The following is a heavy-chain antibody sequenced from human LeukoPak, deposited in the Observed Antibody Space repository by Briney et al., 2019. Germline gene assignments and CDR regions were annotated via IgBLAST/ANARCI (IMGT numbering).Heavy chain of an antibody. Sequence: GGSLRLSCAASGFTFIGYGMHWVRQAPGKGLEWVAFIGFDGTNKYYADSVKGRFTISRDNSKNTLYLQMNSLRAEDTAVYYCAKDFYYGSARHQGYFDYCGQGTLVTVSS. J-gene: IGHJ4*02. CDR2: IGFDGTNK. CDR3: AKDFYYGSARHQGYFDY. V-gene: IGHV3-30*02. D-gene: IGHD3-10*01. CDR1: GFTFIGYG.